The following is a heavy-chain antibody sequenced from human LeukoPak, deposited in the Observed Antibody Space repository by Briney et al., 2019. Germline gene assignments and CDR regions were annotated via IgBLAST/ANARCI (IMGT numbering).Heavy chain of an antibody. Sequence: GGSLRLSCAASGFTFSSYAMSWVRQAPGKGLEWVSYISSSSSTIYYADSVKGRFTISRDNAKNSLYLQMNSLRAEDTAVYYCARDILTGSQSRFQHWGQGTLVTVSS. CDR1: GFTFSSYA. V-gene: IGHV3-48*04. CDR3: ARDILTGSQSRFQH. CDR2: ISSSSSTI. J-gene: IGHJ1*01. D-gene: IGHD3-9*01.